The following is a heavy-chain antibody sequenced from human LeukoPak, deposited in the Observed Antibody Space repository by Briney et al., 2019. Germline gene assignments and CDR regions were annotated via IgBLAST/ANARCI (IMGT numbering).Heavy chain of an antibody. D-gene: IGHD2-15*01. CDR2: INHSGST. V-gene: IGHV4-34*01. Sequence: SETVSLTCAVYGGSFSGYYWSWVRQPPGKGLEWIGEINHSGSTNYNPSLKSRVTISVDTSKNQFSLKLSSVTAADTAVYYCARGPGYCSGGSCYSSDYFDYWGQGTLVTVSS. J-gene: IGHJ4*02. CDR1: GGSFSGYY. CDR3: ARGPGYCSGGSCYSSDYFDY.